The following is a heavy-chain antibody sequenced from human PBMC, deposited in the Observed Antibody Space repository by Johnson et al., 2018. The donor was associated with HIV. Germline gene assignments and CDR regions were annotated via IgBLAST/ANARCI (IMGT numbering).Heavy chain of an antibody. CDR1: GFTFDDYA. CDR3: ARLTSGAFDI. Sequence: VQLVESGGGLVQPGRSLRLSCAASGFTFDDYAMYWVRQGPGKGLEWVSGISWNSGSIGYAASVKCRFTISRDNAKNSLYLQMNSLRAEDTAFYYCARLTSGAFDIWGPGTMVTVSS. D-gene: IGHD1-14*01. V-gene: IGHV3-9*01. J-gene: IGHJ3*02. CDR2: ISWNSGSI.